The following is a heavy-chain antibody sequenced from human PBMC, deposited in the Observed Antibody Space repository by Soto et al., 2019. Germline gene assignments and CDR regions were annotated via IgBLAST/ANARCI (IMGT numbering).Heavy chain of an antibody. CDR2: IRSKAYGGTT. CDR1: GFTFGDYA. J-gene: IGHJ3*02. Sequence: PGGSLRLSCTASGFTFGDYAMSWFRQAPGKGLEWVGFIRSKAYGGTTEYAASVKGRFTISRDDSKSIAYLQMNSLKTEDTAVYYCRVVVVKSAFDIWGQGTMVTVSS. D-gene: IGHD3-22*01. V-gene: IGHV3-49*03. CDR3: RVVVVKSAFDI.